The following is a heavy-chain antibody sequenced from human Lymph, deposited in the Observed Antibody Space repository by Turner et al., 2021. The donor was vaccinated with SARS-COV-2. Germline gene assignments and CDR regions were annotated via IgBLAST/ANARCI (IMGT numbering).Heavy chain of an antibody. CDR2: MKQDGSEK. D-gene: IGHD5-18*01. CDR1: GFTFSTYW. V-gene: IGHV3-7*03. CDR3: AREDTVMVYDY. Sequence: EVQLVESGGGLVQPGGSLRLSCAASGFTFSTYWMSWVRQAPGKGLEWGANMKQDGSEKYYVDSLKGRFTISRDNAKNSLYLQMNSLRAEDTAVYYCAREDTVMVYDYWGQGTLVTVSS. J-gene: IGHJ4*02.